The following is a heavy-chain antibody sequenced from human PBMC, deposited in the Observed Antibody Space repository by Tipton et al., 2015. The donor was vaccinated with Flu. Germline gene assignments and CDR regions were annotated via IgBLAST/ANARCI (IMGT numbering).Heavy chain of an antibody. D-gene: IGHD4-11*01. CDR3: ASATAVTTSGMDV. CDR2: IYYSGST. Sequence: LRLSCTVSGGSISSYYWSWIRQPPGKGLEWIGYIYYSGSTNYNPSPKSRVTISVDTSKNQFSLKLNSVTAADTAVYYCASATAVTTSGMDVWGQGTTVTVSS. V-gene: IGHV4-59*01. J-gene: IGHJ6*02. CDR1: GGSISSYY.